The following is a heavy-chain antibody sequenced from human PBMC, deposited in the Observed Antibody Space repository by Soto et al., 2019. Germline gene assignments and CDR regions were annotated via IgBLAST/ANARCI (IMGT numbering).Heavy chain of an antibody. J-gene: IGHJ6*02. D-gene: IGHD2-15*01. CDR3: ASPRPPYCSCGSCSYYYGMDV. Sequence: QVQLVESGGGLVKPGGSLRLSCAASGFTFSDYYMSWIRQIPGKELEWVSYITSGSTIYSAASVKGRFTNSRDNAKNSLYLQMNILIAEDTAVYYCASPRPPYCSCGSCSYYYGMDVWGQGTTVTVSS. CDR1: GFTFSDYY. CDR2: ITSGSTI. V-gene: IGHV3-11*01.